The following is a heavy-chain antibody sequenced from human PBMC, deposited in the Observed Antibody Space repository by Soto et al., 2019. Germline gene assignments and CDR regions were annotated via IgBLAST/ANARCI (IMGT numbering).Heavy chain of an antibody. J-gene: IGHJ6*02. Sequence: QVQLVQAGAEVKKPGSSVKVSCKASGGTFSSYSISWVRQAPGQGLEWVGGIIPIFGTANYAQKVQGRVTTTADESTSTADMELSSLRAADTAVYYCGRGRGHTVTTGNGMDVWGQGTMVTVSS. CDR1: GGTFSSYS. CDR3: GRGRGHTVTTGNGMDV. CDR2: IIPIFGTA. D-gene: IGHD4-17*01. V-gene: IGHV1-69*01.